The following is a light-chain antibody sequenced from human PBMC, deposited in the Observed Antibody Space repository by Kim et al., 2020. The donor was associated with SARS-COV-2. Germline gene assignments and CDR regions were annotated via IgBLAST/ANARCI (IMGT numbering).Light chain of an antibody. V-gene: IGKV1-5*03. Sequence: STLSASVGDRVIITCRASQSNSMWLAWYQQKPGKAPKLLISKASSLQSGVPSRFIGSGSGTQFTLTISSLQPDDFGTYYCQQYDNYFGQGTKLEI. CDR1: QSNSMW. CDR2: KAS. CDR3: QQYDNY. J-gene: IGKJ2*01.